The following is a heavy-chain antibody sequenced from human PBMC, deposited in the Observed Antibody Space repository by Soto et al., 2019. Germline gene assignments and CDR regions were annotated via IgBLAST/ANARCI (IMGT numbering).Heavy chain of an antibody. CDR1: GFTFSSYG. Sequence: QVQLVESGGGVVQPGRSLRLSCAASGFTFSSYGMHWVRQAPGKGLEWVAVIWYDGSNKYYADSVKGRFTISRDNSKNTLYLQMNSLGAEDTDVYYCARDRVGYGDYVDAFDIWGQGTMVTVSS. CDR3: ARDRVGYGDYVDAFDI. D-gene: IGHD4-17*01. V-gene: IGHV3-33*01. J-gene: IGHJ3*02. CDR2: IWYDGSNK.